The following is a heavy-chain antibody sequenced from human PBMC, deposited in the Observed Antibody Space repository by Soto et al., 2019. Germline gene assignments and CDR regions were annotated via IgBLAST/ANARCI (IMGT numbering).Heavy chain of an antibody. J-gene: IGHJ4*02. Sequence: PGESLKISCKGSVYSFTSYWIGWVRQMPGKGLEWMGIIYPGDSDTRYSPSFQGQVTISADKSISTAYLQWSSLKASDTAMYYCARPYYYDSSGSDYWGQGTLVTVSS. CDR3: ARPYYYDSSGSDY. V-gene: IGHV5-51*01. CDR1: VYSFTSYW. CDR2: IYPGDSDT. D-gene: IGHD3-22*01.